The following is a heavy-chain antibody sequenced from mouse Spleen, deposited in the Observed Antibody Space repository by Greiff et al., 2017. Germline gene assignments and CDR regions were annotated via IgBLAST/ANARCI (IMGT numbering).Heavy chain of an antibody. CDR1: GYAIADYN. D-gene: IGHD1-2*01. V-gene: IGHV1-22*01. Sequence: EVQLQQSGPELVKPGASVKMSCKASGYAIADYNIHWVKQSHGKSLELIGYINPNYSDSFYNQNFKAKATLTVNKSSNTAYMELRSLTSEDSAIYYCARRLRLSFPGSPYWGQGTLVTVSA. J-gene: IGHJ3*01. CDR2: INPNYSDS. CDR3: ARRLRLSFPGSPY.